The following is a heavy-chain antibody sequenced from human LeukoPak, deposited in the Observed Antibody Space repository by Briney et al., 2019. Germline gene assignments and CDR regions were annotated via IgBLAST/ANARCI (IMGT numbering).Heavy chain of an antibody. CDR2: ISGSGGST. Sequence: GGSLRLSCAASGFTFSSYAMSWVRQAPGKGLEWVSAISGSGGSTYYADSVKGRFTISRDNSKNTLYLQMNSLRAEDTAGYYXXXXXXXXXXXPYYYGMDVWGQGTTVTVSS. V-gene: IGHV3-23*01. CDR3: XXXXXXXXXXPYYYGMDV. J-gene: IGHJ6*02. CDR1: GFTFSSYA.